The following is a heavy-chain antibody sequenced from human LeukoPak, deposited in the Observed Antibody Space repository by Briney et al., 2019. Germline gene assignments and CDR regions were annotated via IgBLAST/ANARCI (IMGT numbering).Heavy chain of an antibody. J-gene: IGHJ4*02. Sequence: GGSLRLSCAASGLTSSNYAMSWVRQPPGKGLEWVSIISPRGDNSYYAESVKGRFTISRDYSKNSLYLQMKSLRVEDTAVYYCAKAVTIVGARDYFDYWGQGTLVTVSS. CDR1: GLTSSNYA. D-gene: IGHD1-26*01. V-gene: IGHV3-23*01. CDR2: ISPRGDNS. CDR3: AKAVTIVGARDYFDY.